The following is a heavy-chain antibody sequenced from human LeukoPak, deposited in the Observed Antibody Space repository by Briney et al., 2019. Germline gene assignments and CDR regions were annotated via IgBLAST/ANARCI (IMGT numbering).Heavy chain of an antibody. CDR2: IYYSGST. CDR3: ARDWGVSARPGYMDV. J-gene: IGHJ6*03. D-gene: IGHD6-6*01. CDR1: GGSISSSSYY. V-gene: IGHV4-61*01. Sequence: SETLSLTCTVSGGSISSSSYYWSWIRQPPGKGLEWIGYIYYSGSTNYNPSLKSRVTTSVDTSKNQFSLKLSSVTAADTAVYYCARDWGVSARPGYMDVWGKGTTVTVSS.